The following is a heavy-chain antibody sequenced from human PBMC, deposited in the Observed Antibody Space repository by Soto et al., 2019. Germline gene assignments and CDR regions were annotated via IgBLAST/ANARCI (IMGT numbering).Heavy chain of an antibody. J-gene: IGHJ4*02. CDR1: GFTFSSYA. CDR2: LSGSGYST. CDR3: AKTYYYDTSGYFWSQFDY. Sequence: PGGSLRLSCAASGFTFSSYAMNWVRQAPGKGLEWVSTLSGSGYSTYYADSVKGRFTVSRDNSKNTLYLQMNSLRAEDTAVYYCAKTYYYDTSGYFWSQFDYWGQGTLVTVSS. D-gene: IGHD3-22*01. V-gene: IGHV3-23*01.